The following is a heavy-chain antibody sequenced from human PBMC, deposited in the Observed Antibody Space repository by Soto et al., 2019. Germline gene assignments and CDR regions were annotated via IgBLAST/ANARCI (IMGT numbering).Heavy chain of an antibody. CDR2: ISTYNDDT. CDR1: GYTFSNYG. CDR3: ARSDTYDFWSGERYFQH. D-gene: IGHD3-3*01. V-gene: IGHV1-18*01. J-gene: IGHJ1*01. Sequence: QVQLVQSGTEVKKPGASVKVSCKASGYTFSNYGLTWVRQAPGQGLEWMGWISTYNDDTNYAQNPQGRVTMTTDTSTSTAYMELRSLRSDDTAVYYCARSDTYDFWSGERYFQHWGQGTLVTVSS.